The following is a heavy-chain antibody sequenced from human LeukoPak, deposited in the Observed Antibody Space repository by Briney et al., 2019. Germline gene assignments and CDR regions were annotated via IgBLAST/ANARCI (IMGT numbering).Heavy chain of an antibody. CDR2: IYYSGST. CDR3: ARDPVYDAFDI. CDR1: GCSVSSGSYY. V-gene: IGHV4-61*01. D-gene: IGHD2-8*01. Sequence: SETLSLTCTVSGCSVSSGSYYWSWLRQPPGQGLEWIGYIYYSGSTNYNPSLKSRVTISVDTSKNQFSLKLSSVTAADTAVYYCARDPVYDAFDIWGQGTMVTVSS. J-gene: IGHJ3*02.